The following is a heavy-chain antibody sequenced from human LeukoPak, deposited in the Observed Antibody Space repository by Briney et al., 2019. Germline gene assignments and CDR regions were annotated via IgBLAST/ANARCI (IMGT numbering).Heavy chain of an antibody. J-gene: IGHJ4*02. CDR1: GFTFTNAW. CDR3: TTDLGITMIRGVIVY. V-gene: IGHV3-15*01. Sequence: PGGSLRLFCAASGFTFTNAWMSWVRQAPGRGLEWVGRIKSKGDDETTDYGAPVKGRFTMSRDDSRATLYLQTNSLKAEDTAVYYCTTDLGITMIRGVIVYWGQGALVTVSS. CDR2: IKSKGDDETT. D-gene: IGHD3-10*01.